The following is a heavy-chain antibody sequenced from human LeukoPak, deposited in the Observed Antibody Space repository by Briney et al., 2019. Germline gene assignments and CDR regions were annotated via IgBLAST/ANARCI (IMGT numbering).Heavy chain of an antibody. J-gene: IGHJ3*02. V-gene: IGHV1-69*06. Sequence: GASVKVSCKASGGTFSGYAISWVRQAPGQGLEWMGGIIPIFGTANYAQKFQGRVTITADKSTSTAYMELSSLRSEDTAVYYCARGRHYYDSSDYYYEGDGFDIWGQGTMVTVSS. CDR3: ARGRHYYDSSDYYYEGDGFDI. CDR2: IIPIFGTA. D-gene: IGHD3-22*01. CDR1: GGTFSGYA.